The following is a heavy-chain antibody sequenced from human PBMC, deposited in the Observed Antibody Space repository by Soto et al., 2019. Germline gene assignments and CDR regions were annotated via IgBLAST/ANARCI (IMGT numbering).Heavy chain of an antibody. J-gene: IGHJ4*02. CDR3: AKFRAGLVSQTDS. D-gene: IGHD2-21*01. CDR1: GFTFSSYA. V-gene: IGHV3-23*01. Sequence: EVQLLESGGNLVQPGGSLRLSCAASGFTFSSYAMSWVRQAPGKGLEWVSAVGVSGATTYYTDSVKGRFTISRDNSNNTLFLQMHSLRAEDTAIYCCAKFRAGLVSQTDSWGQGTLVTVSS. CDR2: VGVSGATT.